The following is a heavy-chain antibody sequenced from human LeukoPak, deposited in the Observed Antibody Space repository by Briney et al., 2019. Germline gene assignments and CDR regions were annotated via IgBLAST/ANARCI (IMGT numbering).Heavy chain of an antibody. J-gene: IGHJ3*02. CDR1: GLSLSVNY. D-gene: IGHD2-2*02. Sequence: GGSLRLSCAASGLSLSVNYMTWVRQSPGKGLEWLSNIYRDGNTYYADSVNGRFSISRDDYRNTLYLEMNSLRAEDTALYYCARYTFRAVDIWGQGSMVTVSS. V-gene: IGHV3-53*01. CDR2: IYRDGNT. CDR3: ARYTFRAVDI.